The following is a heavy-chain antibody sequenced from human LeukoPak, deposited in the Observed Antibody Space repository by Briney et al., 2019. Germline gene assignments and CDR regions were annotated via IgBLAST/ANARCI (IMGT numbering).Heavy chain of an antibody. V-gene: IGHV4-59*08. Sequence: PSETLSLTCTVSDGSISSYYWSWIRQPPGKGLEWIGYIYYSGTPYYNPSLKSRVTISLVTSKNQFSLNLSSVTAADTAVYYCARVLNPWFGEFAFDYWGQGALVIVSS. CDR1: DGSISSYY. D-gene: IGHD3-10*01. CDR2: IYYSGTP. J-gene: IGHJ4*02. CDR3: ARVLNPWFGEFAFDY.